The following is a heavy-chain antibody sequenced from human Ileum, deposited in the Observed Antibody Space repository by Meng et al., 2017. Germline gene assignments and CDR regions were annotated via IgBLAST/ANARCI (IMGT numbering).Heavy chain of an antibody. CDR2: IYHSGVT. V-gene: IGHV4-31*03. CDR1: GCSISGGHYF. CDR3: ARGVVTYYDSSTLTWFDP. J-gene: IGHJ5*02. Sequence: GPGLVKPSQTLSLPCTFPGCSISGGHYFWSWIRQHPEKGLEWIGYIYHSGVTYYSPSLKSRLTISVDTSRNQFSLKLSSVTAADTAIYYCARGVVTYYDSSTLTWFDPWGQGALVTVSS. D-gene: IGHD3-22*01.